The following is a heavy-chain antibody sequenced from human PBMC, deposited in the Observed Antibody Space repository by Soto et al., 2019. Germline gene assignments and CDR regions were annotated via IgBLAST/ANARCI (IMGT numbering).Heavy chain of an antibody. D-gene: IGHD3-22*01. CDR1: AFTISTYW. CDR2: INQGGSEN. Sequence: ESGGGLVQPGGSLRLSCGVSAFTISTYWMSWVRRTPGKGLEWVGNINQGGSENFYAGSVRGRFSISRDNARNTVYLQMKSLRAADTAVYFCARDRGNGYYGQDTWGMDVWGQGTTVTVSS. J-gene: IGHJ6*02. V-gene: IGHV3-7*05. CDR3: ARDRGNGYYGQDTWGMDV.